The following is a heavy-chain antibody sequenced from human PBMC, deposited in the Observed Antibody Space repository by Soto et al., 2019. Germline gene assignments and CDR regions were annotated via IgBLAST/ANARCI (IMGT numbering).Heavy chain of an antibody. V-gene: IGHV3-64D*06. D-gene: IGHD6-19*01. Sequence: PWGSLRLSCSASGFTFSSYAMHWVRQAPGKGLEYASGISSNVGTTYYVDSLKGRFIISRDNSKNTLYLQMSSLKTEDTAVYYCVKDPGAVTGDEYFQHWGLGTLVTVSS. CDR1: GFTFSSYA. J-gene: IGHJ1*01. CDR3: VKDPGAVTGDEYFQH. CDR2: ISSNVGTT.